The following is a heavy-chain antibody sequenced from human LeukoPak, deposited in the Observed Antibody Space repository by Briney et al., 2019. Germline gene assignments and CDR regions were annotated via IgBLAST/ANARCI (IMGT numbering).Heavy chain of an antibody. CDR1: GFTFSSYW. V-gene: IGHV3-7*01. CDR2: IKQDRSEK. Sequence: GGSLRLSCAASGFTFSSYWMSWVRQAPGKGLEWVANIKQDRSEKYYVDSVKGRFTISRDNAKNSLYLQMNSLRAEDTAVYYCARDSYYYDSSGYYYSFGFDYWGQGTLVTVSS. J-gene: IGHJ4*02. CDR3: ARDSYYYDSSGYYYSFGFDY. D-gene: IGHD3-22*01.